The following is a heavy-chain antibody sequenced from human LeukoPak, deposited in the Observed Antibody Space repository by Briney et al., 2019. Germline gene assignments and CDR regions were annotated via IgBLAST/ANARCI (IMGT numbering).Heavy chain of an antibody. J-gene: IGHJ4*02. V-gene: IGHV1-2*02. CDR1: GYTFTGYY. Sequence: GASVKVSCKASGYTFTGYYMHWVRQAPGQGLEWMGWINPNSGGTNYAQKFQGRVTMTRDTSISTAYMELSRLRSDDTAVYYCARVATKWLQYPFDYWGQGTLVTVSS. D-gene: IGHD5-12*01. CDR2: INPNSGGT. CDR3: ARVATKWLQYPFDY.